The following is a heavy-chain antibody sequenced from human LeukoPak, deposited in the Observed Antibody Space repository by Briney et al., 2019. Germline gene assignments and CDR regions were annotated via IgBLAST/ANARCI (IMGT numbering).Heavy chain of an antibody. D-gene: IGHD3-16*02. Sequence: ASVKVSCXASGYTFTSYGISWVRQAPRQGLEWMGWIRAYNGNTNYAQKLQGRVTMTTDTSTSTAYMELRSLRSDDTAVYYCAREGDYVWGSYRLPLDYWGQGTLVTVSS. CDR3: AREGDYVWGSYRLPLDY. CDR2: IRAYNGNT. J-gene: IGHJ4*02. V-gene: IGHV1-18*01. CDR1: GYTFTSYG.